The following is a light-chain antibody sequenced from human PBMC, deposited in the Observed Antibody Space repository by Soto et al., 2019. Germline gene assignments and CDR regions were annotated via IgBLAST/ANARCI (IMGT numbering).Light chain of an antibody. CDR1: QSISSW. J-gene: IGKJ1*01. CDR3: QQYNSYSWT. Sequence: DIQMTQSPSTMYASVGDRVTITCRASQSISSWLDWYQQKPGKAPKLMIYKASSLESGVPSRFSGSGSGTEFSLTISSLQPDDFATYYCQQYNSYSWTFGQGNKVEIK. V-gene: IGKV1-5*03. CDR2: KAS.